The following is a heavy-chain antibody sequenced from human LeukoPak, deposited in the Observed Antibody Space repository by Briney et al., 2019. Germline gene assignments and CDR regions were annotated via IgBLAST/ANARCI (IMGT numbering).Heavy chain of an antibody. J-gene: IGHJ3*02. Sequence: GGSLRLSCAASGFIFRSYGMSWVRQAPGKGLEWVSGISSSGGTTHYADSVQGRFTISRDNSKNTLYLQMNSLRAEDTAVYYCARARINLDIWGQGTMVTVSS. CDR2: ISSSGGTT. V-gene: IGHV3-23*01. CDR1: GFIFRSYG. CDR3: ARARINLDI.